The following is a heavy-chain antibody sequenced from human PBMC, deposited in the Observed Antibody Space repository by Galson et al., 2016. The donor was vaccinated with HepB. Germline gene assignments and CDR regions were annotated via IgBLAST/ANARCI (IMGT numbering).Heavy chain of an antibody. J-gene: IGHJ5*02. V-gene: IGHV1-18*04. Sequence: SVKVSCKASGYTFTNYGINWVRQAPGEGLEWMGWISGYSGKTKYAQKVQGRVTMTTDTSTTTAYMELRSLKSDDTAVYYCARDLGNVLGLESSWGQGTLVTVSS. CDR3: ARDLGNVLGLESS. D-gene: IGHD3-10*01. CDR2: ISGYSGKT. CDR1: GYTFTNYG.